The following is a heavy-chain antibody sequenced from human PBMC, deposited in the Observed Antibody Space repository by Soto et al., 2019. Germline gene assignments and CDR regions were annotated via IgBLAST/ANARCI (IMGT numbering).Heavy chain of an antibody. CDR1: GXTXSTYA. CDR3: VKGYWKGDV. V-gene: IGHV3-23*01. CDR2: ISGSGGSI. D-gene: IGHD1-1*01. J-gene: IGHJ6*02. Sequence: EVQLLESGGGLVQPGGSLRLSCAXXGXTXSTYAMNWVRQAPGNGLEWVSAISGSGGSIHYADSVKGRFTISGDNSKNTLYLQMNSLRDXDTAVYHCVKGYWKGDVWGQGTTVTVSS.